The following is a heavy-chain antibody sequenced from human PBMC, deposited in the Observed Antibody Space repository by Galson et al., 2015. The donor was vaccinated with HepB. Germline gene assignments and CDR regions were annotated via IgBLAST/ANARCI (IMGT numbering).Heavy chain of an antibody. D-gene: IGHD3-16*01. CDR2: INSDGSST. CDR1: GFTFSSYW. J-gene: IGHJ4*02. V-gene: IGHV3-74*01. Sequence: SLRLSCAASGFTFSSYWMHWVRQAPGKGLVWVSRINSDGSSTSYADSVKGRFTISRDNAKNTLYLQMNSLRAEDTAVYYCASGIALLGLLYWGQGTLVTVSS. CDR3: ASGIALLGLLY.